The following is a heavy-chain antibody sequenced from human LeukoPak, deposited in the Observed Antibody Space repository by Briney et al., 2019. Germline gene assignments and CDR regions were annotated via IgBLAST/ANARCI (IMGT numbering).Heavy chain of an antibody. CDR1: GFTFSNFA. CDR2: ISASIGYT. D-gene: IGHD1-26*01. CDR3: AKDYSGSYYNFDY. Sequence: GGSLRLSCAASGFTFSNFAMSWVRQAPGKGLEWVSTISASIGYTYYADSVKGRFTISRDNSKNTLYLQMNSLRAEDTAVYYCAKDYSGSYYNFDYWGQGTLFTVSS. V-gene: IGHV3-23*01. J-gene: IGHJ4*02.